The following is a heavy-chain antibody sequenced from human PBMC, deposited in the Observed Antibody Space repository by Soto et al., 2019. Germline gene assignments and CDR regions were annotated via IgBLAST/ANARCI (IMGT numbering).Heavy chain of an antibody. CDR3: AREDSSPVYYYYGMDV. CDR1: GFTFSSYA. CDR2: ISCDGNNK. J-gene: IGHJ6*02. D-gene: IGHD6-13*01. V-gene: IGHV3-30-3*01. Sequence: QVQLVESGGGVVQPGRSLRLSCAASGFTFSSYAMHWVRQAPGKGLEWVAVISCDGNNKYYADSVKGRFTISRDNSKNTLYLQMNSLKAEDTAVYYCAREDSSPVYYYYGMDVWGQGTTVTVSS.